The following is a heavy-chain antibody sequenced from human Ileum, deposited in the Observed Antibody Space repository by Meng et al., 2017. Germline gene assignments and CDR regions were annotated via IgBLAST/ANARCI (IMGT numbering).Heavy chain of an antibody. Sequence: GGSLRLSCAASGFTFSSLWMSWVRQAPGKGLEWVATIKEDGSETYYVDSMKGRFIISRDNAKNSLYLQINSLSAEDTAVYYCARGGTRLCDYWGQGTLVTVSS. CDR3: ARGGTRLCDY. CDR1: GFTFSSLW. J-gene: IGHJ4*02. D-gene: IGHD2-21*01. V-gene: IGHV3-7*01. CDR2: IKEDGSET.